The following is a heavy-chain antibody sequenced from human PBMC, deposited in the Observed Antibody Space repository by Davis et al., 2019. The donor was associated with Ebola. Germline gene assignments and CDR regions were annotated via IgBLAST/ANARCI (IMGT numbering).Heavy chain of an antibody. D-gene: IGHD6-13*01. J-gene: IGHJ4*02. V-gene: IGHV1-18*01. CDR2: ISAYNGNT. Sequence: ASVKVSCKASGYTFTSYGISWVRQAPGQGLEWMGWISAYNGNTNYAQKLQGRVTMTTDTSTSTAYMELSSLRSEDTAVYYCARGRSSWYYFDYWGQGTLVTVSS. CDR3: ARGRSSWYYFDY. CDR1: GYTFTSYG.